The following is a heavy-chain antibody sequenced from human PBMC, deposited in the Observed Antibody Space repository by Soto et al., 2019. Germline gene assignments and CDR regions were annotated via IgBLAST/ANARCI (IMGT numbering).Heavy chain of an antibody. CDR2: ISWNDNK. CDR1: GFSLSTSGVA. Sequence: SGPTLVNPTQTLTLTCTFSGFSLSTSGVAVGWIRQPPGKALEWLALISWNDNKDYSPSLKSRLTITKDTSKNQVVLTMTNVDPVDTATYYCAHTSNYYYYYGMDVWGQGTTVTVSS. J-gene: IGHJ6*02. V-gene: IGHV2-5*01. CDR3: AHTSNYYYYYGMDV. D-gene: IGHD6-6*01.